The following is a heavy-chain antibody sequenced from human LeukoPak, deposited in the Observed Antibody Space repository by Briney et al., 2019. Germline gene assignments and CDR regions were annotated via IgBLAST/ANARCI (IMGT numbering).Heavy chain of an antibody. CDR2: ISSSSSYI. J-gene: IGHJ4*02. V-gene: IGHV3-21*01. CDR1: GFTLSSYS. D-gene: IGHD6-13*01. Sequence: GGSLRLSCVASGFTLSSYSMNWVRQAPGKGLEWVSSISSSSSYIYYADSVKGRFTISRDNAKNSLYLQMNSLRAEDTAVHYCARDSRYSSSWCSDYWGQGTLVTVSS. CDR3: ARDSRYSSSWCSDY.